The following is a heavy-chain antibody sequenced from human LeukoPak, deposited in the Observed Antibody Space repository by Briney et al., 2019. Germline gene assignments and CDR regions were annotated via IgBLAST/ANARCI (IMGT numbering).Heavy chain of an antibody. CDR3: ARQNDFRLDY. J-gene: IGHJ4*02. CDR2: IYPGDSDT. V-gene: IGHV5-51*01. CDR1: GYTFSSYW. Sequence: GESLKISCKGSGYTFSSYWTGWVRQMPGKGLEWMGIIYPGDSDTRYSPSLQGQVTISVDTSIGTAYLQWSSLKASDTAIYYCARQNDFRLDYWGQGTLVTVSS. D-gene: IGHD3-3*01.